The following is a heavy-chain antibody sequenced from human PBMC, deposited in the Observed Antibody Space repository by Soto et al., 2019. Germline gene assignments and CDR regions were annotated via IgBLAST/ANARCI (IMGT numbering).Heavy chain of an antibody. Sequence: EVQLLESGGGLVQPGGSLRLSCAASGFTFSSYVMSWVRQAPGKGLEWVSAISGSGGSTYYADSVKGRFTISRDNTKNTLYLQMNSLGAEDTAIYYCANPITIFGVGTHPRTQDYWGQGTLVTVSS. D-gene: IGHD3-3*01. CDR2: ISGSGGST. J-gene: IGHJ4*02. CDR1: GFTFSSYV. V-gene: IGHV3-23*01. CDR3: ANPITIFGVGTHPRTQDY.